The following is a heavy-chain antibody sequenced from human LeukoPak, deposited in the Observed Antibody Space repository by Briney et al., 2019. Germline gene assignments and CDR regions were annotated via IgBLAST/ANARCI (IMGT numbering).Heavy chain of an antibody. V-gene: IGHV4-4*09. Sequence: SETLSLTCTVSGGSISSYYWSWIRQPPGKGLEWIGYIYTSGSTNYNPSLKSRVTISVDTSKNQFSLKLCSVTAADTAVYYCARRAYYYYMDVWGKGTTVTVSS. J-gene: IGHJ6*03. CDR2: IYTSGST. CDR1: GGSISSYY. CDR3: ARRAYYYYMDV.